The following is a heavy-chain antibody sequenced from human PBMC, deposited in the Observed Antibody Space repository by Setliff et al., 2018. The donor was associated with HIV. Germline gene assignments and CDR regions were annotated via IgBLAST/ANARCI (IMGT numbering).Heavy chain of an antibody. CDR2: INHSGST. D-gene: IGHD3-22*01. CDR3: ARGGGYDRSGYYPFDY. J-gene: IGHJ4*02. V-gene: IGHV4-39*07. Sequence: PSETLSLTCTVSGDSISRSSYYWGWIRQPPGKGLEWIGEINHSGSTNYNPSLKSRVTMSVDTSKNQFSLKLSSVTAADTAVYYCARGGGYDRSGYYPFDYWGQGTPVTVSS. CDR1: GDSISRSSYY.